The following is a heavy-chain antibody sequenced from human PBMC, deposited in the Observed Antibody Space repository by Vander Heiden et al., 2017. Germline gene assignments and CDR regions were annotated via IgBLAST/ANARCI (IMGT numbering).Heavy chain of an antibody. Sequence: EVQLVESGGGLVKPGGSLSLSCAASGLPSRNYNMNWVRQAPGKGLEWVAFISSSSSYIYYADSVKGRFTISRDEAKNSLYLQMNSLRAEDTAVYYCARDFALLWFGSFDPWGQGTLVTVSS. CDR3: ARDFALLWFGSFDP. CDR1: GLPSRNYN. CDR2: ISSSSSYI. V-gene: IGHV3-21*01. D-gene: IGHD3-10*01. J-gene: IGHJ5*02.